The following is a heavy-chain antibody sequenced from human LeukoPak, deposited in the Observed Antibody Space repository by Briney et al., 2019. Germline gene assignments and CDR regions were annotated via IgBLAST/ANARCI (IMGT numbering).Heavy chain of an antibody. CDR2: ISGSGGST. V-gene: IGHV3-23*01. CDR3: AKNLAMIVVNDAFDI. D-gene: IGHD3-22*01. J-gene: IGHJ3*02. Sequence: PGGSLRPSCAASGFTFSSYAMSWVRQAPGKGLEWVSAISGSGGSTYYADSVKGRFTISRDNSKNTLYLQMNSLRAEDTAVYYCAKNLAMIVVNDAFDIWGQGTMVTVSS. CDR1: GFTFSSYA.